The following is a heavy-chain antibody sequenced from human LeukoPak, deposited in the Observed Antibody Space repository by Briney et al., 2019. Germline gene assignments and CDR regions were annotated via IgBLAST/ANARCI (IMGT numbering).Heavy chain of an antibody. V-gene: IGHV1-46*01. Sequence: ASVKVSCKASGYTSYYMHWVRQAPGQGLEWMGIINPSGGSTTYAKKFQGRVTMTRDTSTSTVYMELSRVRSEDTAVYYCARDRDDDILTGYPDYSFDYWGQGTLVTVSS. CDR2: INPSGGST. CDR3: ARDRDDDILTGYPDYSFDY. D-gene: IGHD3-9*01. CDR1: GYTSYY. J-gene: IGHJ4*02.